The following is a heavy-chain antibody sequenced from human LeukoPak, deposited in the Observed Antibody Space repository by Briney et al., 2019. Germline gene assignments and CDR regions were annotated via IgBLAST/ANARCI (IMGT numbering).Heavy chain of an antibody. D-gene: IGHD3-9*01. CDR2: IWFDGSKK. Sequence: TGRSLRLSCAASGFTFSSYGMHCVRQVRQAPGKGPEWVAVIWFDGSKKYYSDSVKGRFTISRDNSKNTLYLQMNSLRAEDTAVYYCARVANITTFGMDVWGQGTTVTVSS. J-gene: IGHJ6*02. V-gene: IGHV3-33*01. CDR1: GFTFSSYG. CDR3: ARVANITTFGMDV.